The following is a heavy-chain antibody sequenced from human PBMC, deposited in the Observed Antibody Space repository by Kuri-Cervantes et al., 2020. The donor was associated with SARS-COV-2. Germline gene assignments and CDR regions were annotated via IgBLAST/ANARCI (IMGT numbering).Heavy chain of an antibody. D-gene: IGHD2-2*01. CDR2: INHSGST. V-gene: IGHV4-34*01. J-gene: IGHJ4*02. Sequence: SETPSLTCAVYGGSFSGYYWSWIRQPPGKGLEWIGEINHSGSTNYNPSLKSRVTISVDTSKNQFSLKLSSVTAADTAVYYCARGGAAAQLKIVDYWGQGTLVTVSS. CDR1: GGSFSGYY. CDR3: ARGGAAAQLKIVDY.